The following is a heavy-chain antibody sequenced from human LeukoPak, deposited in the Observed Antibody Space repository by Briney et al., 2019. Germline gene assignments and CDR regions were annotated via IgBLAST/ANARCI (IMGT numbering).Heavy chain of an antibody. CDR2: ISSSSSTI. Sequence: GGSLRLSCAASGFTFSSYSMNWVRQAPGKGLEWVSYISSSSSTIYYADSVKGRFTISRDNAKNSLYLQMNSLRAEDTAVYYCARESRIFGVVTIPDAFDIWGQGTMVTVSS. V-gene: IGHV3-48*01. D-gene: IGHD3-3*01. CDR3: ARESRIFGVVTIPDAFDI. CDR1: GFTFSSYS. J-gene: IGHJ3*02.